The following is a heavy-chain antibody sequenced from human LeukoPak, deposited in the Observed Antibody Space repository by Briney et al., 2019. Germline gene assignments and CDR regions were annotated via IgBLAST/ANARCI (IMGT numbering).Heavy chain of an antibody. D-gene: IGHD3-10*01. J-gene: IGHJ4*02. CDR1: GASISSNW. CDR2: IHHSGSA. Sequence: SETLSLTCAVSGASISSNWWNWVRQPPGKGLEWIGEIHHSGSANYNPSLKSRVTISLDTSENQFSLRLSSVTAADTAVYYCVRDRGEWSYSHDCWGQGTLVTVSS. V-gene: IGHV4-4*02. CDR3: VRDRGEWSYSHDC.